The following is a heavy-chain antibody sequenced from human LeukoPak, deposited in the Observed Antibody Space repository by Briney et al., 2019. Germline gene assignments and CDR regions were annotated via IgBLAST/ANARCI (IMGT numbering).Heavy chain of an antibody. J-gene: IGHJ3*02. CDR1: GYTFTSYY. D-gene: IGHD5-12*01. V-gene: IGHV1-46*01. CDR2: INPSGGST. Sequence: ASVKVSCEASGYTFTSYYMHWVRQAPGQGLEWMGIINPSGGSTSYAQKFQGRVTMTRDMSTSTVYMELSSLRSEDTAVYYCASDQAATLDAFDIWGQGTMVTVSS. CDR3: ASDQAATLDAFDI.